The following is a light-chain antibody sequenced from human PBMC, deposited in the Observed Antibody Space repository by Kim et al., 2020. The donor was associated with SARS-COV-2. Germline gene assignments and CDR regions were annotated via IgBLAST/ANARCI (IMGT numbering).Light chain of an antibody. J-gene: IGLJ2*01. CDR1: ILRNYY. Sequence: ALVQTVRITCQGDILRNYYATWYQQKPGQAPILVIYGKSNRPSGIPDRFSGSSSGNTASLTITGTQAGDEADYYCNSRDSNDNVVFGGGTQLTVL. V-gene: IGLV3-19*01. CDR3: NSRDSNDNVV. CDR2: GKS.